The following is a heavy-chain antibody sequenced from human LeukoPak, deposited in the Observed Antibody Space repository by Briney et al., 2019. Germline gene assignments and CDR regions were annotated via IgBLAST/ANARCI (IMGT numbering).Heavy chain of an antibody. CDR1: GFTFSSYS. J-gene: IGHJ5*02. CDR3: ARDQFNRTRDRFLEWLFSGFDP. D-gene: IGHD3-3*01. CDR2: ISSSSSTI. V-gene: IGHV3-48*01. Sequence: GGSLRLSCAASGFTFSSYSMNWVRQAPGKGLEWVSYISSSSSTIYYADSVKGRFTISRDNAKNSLYLQMNSLRAEDTAVYYCARDQFNRTRDRFLEWLFSGFDPWGQGTLVTVSS.